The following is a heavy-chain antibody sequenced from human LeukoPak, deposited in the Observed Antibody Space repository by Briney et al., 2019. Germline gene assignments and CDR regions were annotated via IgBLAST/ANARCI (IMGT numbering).Heavy chain of an antibody. CDR2: IFYSGST. D-gene: IGHD3-22*01. CDR3: ARAEYYYDSSGYRDWFDP. V-gene: IGHV4-59*12. J-gene: IGHJ5*02. CDR1: GGSISSYY. Sequence: SETLSLTCTVSGGSISSYYWNWIRQPPGKGLEWIGYIFYSGSTNYNPSLESRVTISVDTSKNQFSLKLSSVTAADTAVYYCARAEYYYDSSGYRDWFDPWGQGTLVTVSS.